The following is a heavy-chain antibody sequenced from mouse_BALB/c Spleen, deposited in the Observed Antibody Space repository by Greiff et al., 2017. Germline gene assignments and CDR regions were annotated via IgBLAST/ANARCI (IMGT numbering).Heavy chain of an antibody. Sequence: EVKLQESGPGLVKPSQSLSLTCTVTGYSITSDYAWNWIRQFPGNKLEWMGYISYSGSTSYNPSLKSRISITRDTSKNQFFLQLNSVTTEDTATYYCARDDGNAWFAYWGQGTLVTVSA. J-gene: IGHJ3*01. CDR2: ISYSGST. CDR3: ARDDGNAWFAY. D-gene: IGHD2-1*01. V-gene: IGHV3-2*02. CDR1: GYSITSDYA.